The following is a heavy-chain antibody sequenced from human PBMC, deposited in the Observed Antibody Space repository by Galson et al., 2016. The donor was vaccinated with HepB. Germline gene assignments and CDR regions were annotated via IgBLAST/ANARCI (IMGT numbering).Heavy chain of an antibody. V-gene: IGHV3-33*01. Sequence: SLRLSCAASGFTFKNYGMHWVRQAPGTGLDWVAVIWSDGKFKQYGESVRGRFTVSRDNLRSTLYLQMNSLTAEDTGLYYCVRDPGRDGPMDIWGKGTMVSV. CDR3: VRDPGRDGPMDI. CDR2: IWSDGKFK. J-gene: IGHJ6*03. CDR1: GFTFKNYG.